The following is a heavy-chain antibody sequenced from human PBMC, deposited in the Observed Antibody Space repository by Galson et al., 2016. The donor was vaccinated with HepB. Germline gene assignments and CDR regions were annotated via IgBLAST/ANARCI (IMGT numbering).Heavy chain of an antibody. CDR3: AKAMAAARTNWFDP. J-gene: IGHJ5*02. CDR2: ISHDGSLK. Sequence: SLRLSCAASGFTFRNYGMHWVRQAPGQGLEWVAIISHDGSLKFYADSVKGRVTISRDNSKNTLYLQMNSLRPEDTAIYYCAKAMAAARTNWFDPWGQGVLVTVSS. D-gene: IGHD6-13*01. V-gene: IGHV3-30*18. CDR1: GFTFRNYG.